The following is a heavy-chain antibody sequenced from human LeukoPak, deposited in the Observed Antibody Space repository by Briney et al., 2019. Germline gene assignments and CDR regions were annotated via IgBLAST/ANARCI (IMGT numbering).Heavy chain of an antibody. J-gene: IGHJ3*02. Sequence: KSSETLSLTCTVSGGSISSSSYYWGWIRQPPGKGLEWIGSIYYSGSTYYNPSLKSRVTISVDTSKNQFSLKLSSVTAADTAVYYCALDRGYSYGLKDAIDIWGQGTMVTVSS. D-gene: IGHD5-18*01. CDR1: GGSISSSSYY. V-gene: IGHV4-39*01. CDR2: IYYSGST. CDR3: ALDRGYSYGLKDAIDI.